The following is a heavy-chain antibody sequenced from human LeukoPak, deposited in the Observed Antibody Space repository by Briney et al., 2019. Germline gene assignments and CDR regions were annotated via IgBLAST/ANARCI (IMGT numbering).Heavy chain of an antibody. CDR1: GFPFSSYE. CDR2: VDSSGITI. V-gene: IGHV3-48*03. Sequence: GGSLRLSCAGSGFPFSSYEMNWLRQAPGKGLEWVSHVDSSGITIYYGDSVKGRFTISRDNAKNSIYLQMDSLRVEDTAIYYCARDSVGDLLDYWGQGTPVTVSS. J-gene: IGHJ4*02. D-gene: IGHD4-17*01. CDR3: ARDSVGDLLDY.